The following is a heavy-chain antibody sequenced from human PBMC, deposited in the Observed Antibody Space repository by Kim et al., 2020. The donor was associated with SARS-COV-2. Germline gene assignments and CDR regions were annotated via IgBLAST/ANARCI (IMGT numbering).Heavy chain of an antibody. CDR3: ARGSGDYGDYKLDS. D-gene: IGHD4-17*01. V-gene: IGHV4-61*01. CDR2: MFYTGST. CDR1: GDSVTSGRYY. Sequence: SETLSLTCTVSGDSVTSGRYYWSWIRQPPGKGLECLGYMFYTGSTNYSPSLRSRVTISIDTSENQLSLKLSSVTAADTAVYYFARGSGDYGDYKLDSWG. J-gene: IGHJ5*01.